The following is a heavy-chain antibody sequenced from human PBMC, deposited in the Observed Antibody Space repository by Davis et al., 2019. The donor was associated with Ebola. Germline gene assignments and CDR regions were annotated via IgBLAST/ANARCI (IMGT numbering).Heavy chain of an antibody. CDR2: IRQDGNEK. J-gene: IGHJ4*02. Sequence: GESPKIPRAAPGFTFSGSCMSWLRQVPGKGLEWVANIRQDGNEKHYIDSVRGRFTISRDNAKNSLYLQMNSLRVEDTAIYYCARDGSGWSAYWGQGTLVTVSS. CDR1: GFTFSGSC. D-gene: IGHD6-19*01. CDR3: ARDGSGWSAY. V-gene: IGHV3-7*01.